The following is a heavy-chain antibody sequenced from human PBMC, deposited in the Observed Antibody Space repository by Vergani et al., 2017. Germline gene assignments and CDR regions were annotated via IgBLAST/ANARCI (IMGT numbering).Heavy chain of an antibody. CDR2: IYYSGRT. CDR3: ARDSAVGGTFDS. J-gene: IGHJ4*02. CDR1: GGSISGDSYY. Sequence: QVQLQESGPGLVKPSQSLSLTCTVSGGSISGDSYYLSWVRQPAGKGLEWIGRIYYSGRTDYNPSLESRVTISVDTSKNTFSLKLNSVTAADTAIYYCARDSAVGGTFDSWGQGTLVSVSS. V-gene: IGHV4-61*02. D-gene: IGHD1-26*01.